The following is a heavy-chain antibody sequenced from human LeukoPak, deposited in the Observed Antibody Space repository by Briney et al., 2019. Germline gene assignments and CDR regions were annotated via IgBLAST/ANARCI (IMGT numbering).Heavy chain of an antibody. CDR2: FDPEDGET. CDR3: ATERKGDVGATSIDY. D-gene: IGHD1-26*01. J-gene: IGHJ4*02. Sequence: ASVKVSCKVSGYALTELSMHWVRQAPGKGLEWMGGFDPEDGETIYAQKFQGRVTMTEDTSTDTAYMELSSLRSEDTAVYYCATERKGDVGATSIDYWGQGTLVTVSS. CDR1: GYALTELS. V-gene: IGHV1-24*01.